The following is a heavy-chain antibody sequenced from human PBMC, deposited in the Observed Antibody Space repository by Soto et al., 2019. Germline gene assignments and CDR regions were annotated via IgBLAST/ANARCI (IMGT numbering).Heavy chain of an antibody. D-gene: IGHD3-22*01. J-gene: IGHJ5*02. CDR2: IYYSGST. V-gene: IGHV4-39*01. Sequence: SETLSLTCTVSGGSISSSSYYWGWIRQPPGKGLEWIGSIYYSGSTYYNPSLKSRVTISVDTSKNQFSLKLSSVTAADTAVYYCARGYYDSSGYYGRVDNLFDPWCQGTLVTVAS. CDR1: GGSISSSSYY. CDR3: ARGYYDSSGYYGRVDNLFDP.